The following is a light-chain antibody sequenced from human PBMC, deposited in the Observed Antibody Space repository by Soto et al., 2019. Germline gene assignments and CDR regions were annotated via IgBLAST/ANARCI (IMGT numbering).Light chain of an antibody. CDR2: GAS. Sequence: EIVLTQSPGSLSLSPGKRATLSCRASQSVDTTFVAWYQKKPGQAPRLLIYGASKRATGIPDRFSGSGSGTDFTLIISRLEPEDFAVYYCQQYMSSVTFGQGTKVEIK. CDR1: QSVDTTF. V-gene: IGKV3-20*01. CDR3: QQYMSSVT. J-gene: IGKJ1*01.